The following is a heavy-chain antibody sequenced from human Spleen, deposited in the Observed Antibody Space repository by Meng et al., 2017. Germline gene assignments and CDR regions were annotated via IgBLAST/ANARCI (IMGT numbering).Heavy chain of an antibody. D-gene: IGHD1-26*01. V-gene: IGHV1-69*01. CDR2: IIPIFGTA. CDR1: GVTFSSYA. J-gene: IGHJ5*02. Sequence: QVQLVQSGAEGKKPGSSVKVSCKASGVTFSSYAISWVRQAPGQGLEWMGGIIPIFGTANYAQKFQGRVTITTDESTSTAYMELSSLRSEDTAVYYCASCIVGATWWSDPWGQGTLVTVSS. CDR3: ASCIVGATWWSDP.